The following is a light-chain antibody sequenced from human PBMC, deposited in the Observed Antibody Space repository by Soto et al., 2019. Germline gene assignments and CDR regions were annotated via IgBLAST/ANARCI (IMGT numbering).Light chain of an antibody. V-gene: IGLV2-14*01. CDR1: SSDVGGYTY. CDR3: SSYTRSSTLVV. Sequence: QSALTQPASVSGSPGQSITISCTGTSSDVGGYTYVSWYQQHPGKAPKLMIYEVSNRPSGVSNRFSGSKSGNTASLTISGLQAEDEADYYCSSYTRSSTLVVFGGWTKRTVL. J-gene: IGLJ3*02. CDR2: EVS.